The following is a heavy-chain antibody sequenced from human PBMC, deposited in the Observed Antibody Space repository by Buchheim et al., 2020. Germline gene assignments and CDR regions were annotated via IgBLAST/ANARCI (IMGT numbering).Heavy chain of an antibody. CDR1: GGSFSGYY. V-gene: IGHV4-34*01. Sequence: QVQLQQWGAGLLKPSETLSLTCAVYGGSFSGYYWSWIRQPPGKGLEWIGEINHSGSTNYNPSLKSRVTISVDTSKNQFSLKLSSVTAADTAVYYCARGQGIAARPGHPYYFDYWGQGTL. CDR2: INHSGST. D-gene: IGHD6-6*01. CDR3: ARGQGIAARPGHPYYFDY. J-gene: IGHJ4*02.